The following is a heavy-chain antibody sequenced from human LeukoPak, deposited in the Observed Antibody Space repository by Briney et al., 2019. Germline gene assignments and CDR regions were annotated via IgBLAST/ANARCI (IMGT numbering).Heavy chain of an antibody. V-gene: IGHV6-1*01. J-gene: IGHJ4*02. CDR2: TYYRSKWTF. CDR1: GDSVSSNIAA. CDR3: ARDVSAGADY. Sequence: SQTLSLTCAIPGDSVSSNIAAWNWFRQSPSRGLEWLGRTYYRSKWTFEYAVSVRGRISFNPDTSKNQVSLHLTSVTPEDTALYYCARDVSAGADYWGQGTLVTVSS. D-gene: IGHD6-13*01.